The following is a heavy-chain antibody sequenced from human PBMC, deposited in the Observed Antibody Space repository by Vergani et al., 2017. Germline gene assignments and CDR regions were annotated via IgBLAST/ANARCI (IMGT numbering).Heavy chain of an antibody. Sequence: VEAGGGLVQPGGSLRLSCTASGFTFQAFAFHWVRQVSGRGLEWVSGIDRNYGVKNGNSFEGRFSISRDNAKKAVFLQMNNLRHEDTALYFCVKDNDYDDVGPFDLWGRGTLVTVSS. CDR1: GFTFQAFA. V-gene: IGHV3-9*01. J-gene: IGHJ2*01. CDR3: VKDNDYDDVGPFDL. CDR2: IDRNYGVK. D-gene: IGHD3-16*01.